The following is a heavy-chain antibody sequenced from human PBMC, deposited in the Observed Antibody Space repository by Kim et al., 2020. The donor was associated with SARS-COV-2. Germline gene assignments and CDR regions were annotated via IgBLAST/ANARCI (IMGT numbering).Heavy chain of an antibody. CDR3: ARDHPPSAAAGPGSGGGWFDP. D-gene: IGHD6-13*01. V-gene: IGHV1-2*04. CDR2: INPNSGGT. CDR1: GYTFTGYY. J-gene: IGHJ5*02. Sequence: ASVKVSCKASGYTFTGYYMHWVRQAPGQGLEWMGWINPNSGGTNYAQKFQGWVTMTRDTSISTAYMELSRLRSDDTAVYYCARDHPPSAAAGPGSGGGWFDPWGQGTLVTVSS.